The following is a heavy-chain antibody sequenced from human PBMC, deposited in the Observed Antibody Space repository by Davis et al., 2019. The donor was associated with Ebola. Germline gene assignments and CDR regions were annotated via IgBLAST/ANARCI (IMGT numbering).Heavy chain of an antibody. D-gene: IGHD1-20*01. Sequence: GESLKISCAVSGFTFSSYAMSWVRQAPGKGLDCVSHISISGGTTYYADSVKGRFTISRDNAKNSLYLQMNSLRDEDTAVYYCASSYNWNDRLYGMDVWGQGTTVTVSS. CDR1: GFTFSSYA. CDR2: ISISGGTT. CDR3: ASSYNWNDRLYGMDV. J-gene: IGHJ6*02. V-gene: IGHV3-23*01.